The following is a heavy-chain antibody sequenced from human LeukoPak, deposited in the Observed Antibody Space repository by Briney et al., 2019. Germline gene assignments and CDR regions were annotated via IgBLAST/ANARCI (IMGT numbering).Heavy chain of an antibody. V-gene: IGHV4-59*01. CDR3: ARDRRGSYYYYYMDV. CDR1: GGSISSYY. J-gene: IGHJ6*03. CDR2: IYYSGST. Sequence: PSETLSLTCTVSGGSISSYYWSWIRQPPGKGLEWIGYIYYSGSTNYNPSLKSRVTISVDTSKNQFSLKLSSVTAADTAVYYCARDRRGSYYYYYMDVWGKGTTVTVSS. D-gene: IGHD1-26*01.